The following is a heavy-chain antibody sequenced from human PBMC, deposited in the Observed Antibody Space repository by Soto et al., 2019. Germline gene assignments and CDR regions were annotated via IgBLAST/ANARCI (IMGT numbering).Heavy chain of an antibody. V-gene: IGHV1-18*01. Sequence: QVQLVQSGAEVKKPGASVKVSCKASGYTFTSYGISWVRQTPGQGLEWMGWISAYNGNTNYAQKLQGRVTMTTDTSTSTAYMELRSLRSDDTAVYYCASSHLIGSLRAHYFDYWGQGTLVTVSS. CDR1: GYTFTSYG. J-gene: IGHJ4*02. CDR2: ISAYNGNT. CDR3: ASSHLIGSLRAHYFDY. D-gene: IGHD6-13*01.